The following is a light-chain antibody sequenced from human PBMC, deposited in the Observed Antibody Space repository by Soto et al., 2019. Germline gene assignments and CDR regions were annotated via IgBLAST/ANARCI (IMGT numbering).Light chain of an antibody. CDR1: QSVSSN. CDR3: QQYNNWRRT. CDR2: GAS. J-gene: IGKJ1*01. Sequence: EIVMTQSPATLSVSPGERATLSCRASQSVSSNLAWYQQKPGQAPRLLIYGASTRATGIPARFSGSGSGTDFTLTISSLQSEYFAVYYCQQYNNWRRTFGQGTKVEIK. V-gene: IGKV3-15*01.